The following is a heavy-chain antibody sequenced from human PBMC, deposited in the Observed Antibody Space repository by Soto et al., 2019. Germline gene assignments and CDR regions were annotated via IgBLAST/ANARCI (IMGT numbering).Heavy chain of an antibody. V-gene: IGHV3-9*01. J-gene: IGHJ6*02. D-gene: IGHD5-18*01. CDR1: GFTFSTYA. Sequence: PGGSLRLSCAASGFTFSTYAMHWVRQAPGKGLEWVSGISWNSGSIGYADSVKGRFTISRDSAKNSLYLQMNSLRAEDTALYYCAKDVGYSYGPNARNYYYGMDVWGQGTTVTVSS. CDR2: ISWNSGSI. CDR3: AKDVGYSYGPNARNYYYGMDV.